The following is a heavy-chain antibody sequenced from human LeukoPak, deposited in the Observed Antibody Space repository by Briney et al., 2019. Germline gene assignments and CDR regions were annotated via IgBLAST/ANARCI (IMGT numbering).Heavy chain of an antibody. CDR3: AKASGTFYPNDY. J-gene: IGHJ4*02. V-gene: IGHV3-74*01. CDR1: GFTLSNYW. CDR2: ISGDEIWT. Sequence: PGGSLRLSCAASGFTLSNYWMHWVRQTPGKGLVWVSRISGDEIWTSYADSVKGRFTISRDNSKNTLYLQMNSLRAEDTALYYCAKASGTFYPNDYWGQGTLVTVSS. D-gene: IGHD1-26*01.